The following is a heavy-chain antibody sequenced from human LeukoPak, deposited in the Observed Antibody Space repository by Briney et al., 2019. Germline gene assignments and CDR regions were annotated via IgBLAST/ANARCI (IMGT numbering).Heavy chain of an antibody. CDR1: GFTVSSNY. V-gene: IGHV3-53*01. D-gene: IGHD6-19*01. CDR3: TIGGIVVAANEK. J-gene: IGHJ4*02. CDR2: IYSGGST. Sequence: GGSLRLSCAASGFTVSSNYMSWVRQAPGKGLEWVSVIYSGGSTYYADSVKGRFSISRDNAKNSLFLQMNSLKTEDTAMYYCTIGGIVVAANEKWGQGTPVTVSS.